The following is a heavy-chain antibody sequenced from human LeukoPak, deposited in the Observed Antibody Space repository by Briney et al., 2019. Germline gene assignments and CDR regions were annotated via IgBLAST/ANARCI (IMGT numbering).Heavy chain of an antibody. CDR3: AKGRYSTAYSCLDY. CDR2: IYGSNNTT. Sequence: GGTLRLSCAATGFTFSSSGMSWVRQAPGKGLEWVSTIYGSNNTTFCADSVKGRFTISRDNSKNTLYLQMNSLRAQDTAVYYCAKGRYSTAYSCLDYWGQGTLVTVSS. D-gene: IGHD2-8*02. V-gene: IGHV3-23*01. J-gene: IGHJ4*02. CDR1: GFTFSSSG.